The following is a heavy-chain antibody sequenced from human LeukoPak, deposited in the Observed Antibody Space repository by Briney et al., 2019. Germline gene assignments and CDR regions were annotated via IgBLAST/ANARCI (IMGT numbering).Heavy chain of an antibody. CDR2: ISTNGAST. J-gene: IGHJ5*02. CDR3: VKGKGADSRWLDP. Sequence: GGSLRLSCSGSGFTFSRYAIHWVRQAPGKGLEYVSAISTNGASTYYADSVKGRFTISRDNSKNTLYLQMSSLSAEDTAVYYCVKGKGADSRWLDPGGKGTLVTVS. CDR1: GFTFSRYA. V-gene: IGHV3-64D*06. D-gene: IGHD1-26*01.